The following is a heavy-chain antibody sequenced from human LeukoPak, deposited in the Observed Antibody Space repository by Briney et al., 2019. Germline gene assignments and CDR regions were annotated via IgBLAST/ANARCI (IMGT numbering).Heavy chain of an antibody. CDR1: GFTFSVSA. CDR3: ARDGPNGGRDFAS. D-gene: IGHD7-27*01. Sequence: PGRSLRLSCAASGFTFSVSAMHWVRQAPGKGLEWVAVIWYDGSEKYYGASVKGRFTISRDNSMNTLSLEMSSLRAEDTALYYCARDGPNGGRDFASWGQGTLVTVSS. J-gene: IGHJ5*01. CDR2: IWYDGSEK. V-gene: IGHV3-33*01.